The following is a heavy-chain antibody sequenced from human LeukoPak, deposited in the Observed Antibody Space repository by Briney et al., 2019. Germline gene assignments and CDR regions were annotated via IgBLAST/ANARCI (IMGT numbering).Heavy chain of an antibody. D-gene: IGHD4-11*01. Sequence: SETLSLTCAVSGGSISSNNWWSWVRQPPGKGLEWIGEIYHSGSTYYNPSLKSRVTISVDTSKNQFSLKLSSVTAADTAVYYCARHWYSNYYMDVWGKGTTVAVSS. CDR1: GGSISSNNW. V-gene: IGHV4-4*02. CDR3: ARHWYSNYYMDV. J-gene: IGHJ6*03. CDR2: IYHSGST.